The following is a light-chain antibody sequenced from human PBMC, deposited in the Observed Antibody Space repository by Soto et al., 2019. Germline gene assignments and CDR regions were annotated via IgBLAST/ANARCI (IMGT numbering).Light chain of an antibody. CDR3: QSYDSSLSVL. V-gene: IGLV1-40*01. Sequence: QSVLTQPPSVSGAPGQRVTSPCTGSSSNIGAGYDVHWYQQLPGTAPKLLIYGNSNRPSGVPDRFSGSKSGTSASLAITGLQAEDEADYYCQSYDSSLSVLFGGGTQLTVL. CDR2: GNS. J-gene: IGLJ2*01. CDR1: SSNIGAGYD.